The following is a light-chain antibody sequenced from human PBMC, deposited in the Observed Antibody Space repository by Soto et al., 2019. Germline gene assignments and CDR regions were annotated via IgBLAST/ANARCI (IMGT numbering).Light chain of an antibody. CDR3: MQGVQTPFT. Sequence: DIVMTQSPLSLPVTPGEPASISCRSSQSLLFSNGYNYLDWYLQKPGQSPQLLISLGSNRAPGVPDRFSGSGSGIDFTLKISRVEAEDVGVYYCMQGVQTPFTFGPGTKVDIK. J-gene: IGKJ3*01. CDR1: QSLLFSNGYNY. CDR2: LGS. V-gene: IGKV2-28*01.